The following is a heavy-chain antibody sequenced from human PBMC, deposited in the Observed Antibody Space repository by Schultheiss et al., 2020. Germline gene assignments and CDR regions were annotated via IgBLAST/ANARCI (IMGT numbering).Heavy chain of an antibody. D-gene: IGHD5-12*01. CDR1: GFTFSSYE. CDR3: ARNSGYDLDYYYYYMDV. CDR2: ISSSGSTI. V-gene: IGHV3-48*03. J-gene: IGHJ6*03. Sequence: SLKISCAASGFTFSSYEMNWVRQAPGKGLEWVSYISSSGSTIYYADSVKGRFTISRDNAKNSLYLQMNSLRAEDTAVYYCARNSGYDLDYYYYYMDVWGKGTTVNV.